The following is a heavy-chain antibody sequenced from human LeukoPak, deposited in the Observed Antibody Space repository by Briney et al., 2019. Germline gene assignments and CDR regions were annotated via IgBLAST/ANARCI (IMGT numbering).Heavy chain of an antibody. D-gene: IGHD2-8*01. V-gene: IGHV4-39*01. CDR1: GGSISSSSYF. CDR3: ASLIRRVVLMDPAALPDY. J-gene: IGHJ4*02. Sequence: SETLSLTCSVSGGSISSSSYFWGWVRQPPGKGLEWIGSVYYSGSTYYNPSLKSRVTISVDTSKTQLSLRVSSVTAADTAVYYCASLIRRVVLMDPAALPDYWGQGTLVTVSS. CDR2: VYYSGST.